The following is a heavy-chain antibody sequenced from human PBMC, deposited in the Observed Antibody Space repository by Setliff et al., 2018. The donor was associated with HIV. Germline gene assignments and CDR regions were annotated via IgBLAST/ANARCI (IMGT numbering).Heavy chain of an antibody. V-gene: IGHV3-23*01. J-gene: IGHJ4*01. CDR1: GFTFNTYA. CDR3: AKDGISGGAYPPYYFDY. CDR2: ISDSGGST. D-gene: IGHD2-15*01. Sequence: PGGSLRLSCAASGFTFNTYAMSWVRQAPGKGLEWVSVISDSGGSTFYADSVKGRFTTSRDNSKNTLYLQMNRLRVEDTAVYYCAKDGISGGAYPPYYFDYWGHGTLVTVSS.